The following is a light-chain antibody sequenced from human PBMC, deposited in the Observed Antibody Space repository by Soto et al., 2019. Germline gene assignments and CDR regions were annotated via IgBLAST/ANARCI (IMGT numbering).Light chain of an antibody. J-gene: IGKJ5*01. CDR1: QSISTY. Sequence: DIQMTQSPSSLSASVGDRVTITCRASQSISTYLNWYQQKRGKAPKLLIYAASNLDTAVPSRFSGSGSGTHFTLTISSLQPEDFATYFCKQSYSIPLGFGQGTRLEIK. CDR3: KQSYSIPLG. V-gene: IGKV1-39*01. CDR2: AAS.